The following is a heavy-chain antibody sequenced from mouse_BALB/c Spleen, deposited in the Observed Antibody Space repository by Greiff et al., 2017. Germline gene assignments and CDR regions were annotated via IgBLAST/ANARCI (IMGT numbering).Heavy chain of an antibody. J-gene: IGHJ1*01. Sequence: VQLQQSGPGLVKPSQSLSLTCSVTGYSFTSGYFWYWIRQFPGNKLEWMGYISYDGSNNYNPSLKNRISITRDTSKNQFFLKLNSVTTEDTATYYDAREATVVYWYFDVWGAGTTVTVSS. CDR1: GYSFTSGYF. CDR2: ISYDGSN. V-gene: IGHV3-6*02. D-gene: IGHD1-1*01. CDR3: AREATVVYWYFDV.